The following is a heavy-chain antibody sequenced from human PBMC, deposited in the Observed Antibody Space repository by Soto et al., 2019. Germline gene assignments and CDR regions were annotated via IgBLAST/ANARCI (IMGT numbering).Heavy chain of an antibody. Sequence: SETLSLTCTVSGGSISSGGNYWSCSRQHPGKGLEWIGYIYYSGSTYYNPSLKSRVTISVDTSKNQFSLKLSFVTAADTAVYYCARLNRDIVVGHDAFDIWGQGTMVTVSS. V-gene: IGHV4-31*03. D-gene: IGHD2-15*01. J-gene: IGHJ3*02. CDR1: GGSISSGGNY. CDR2: IYYSGST. CDR3: ARLNRDIVVGHDAFDI.